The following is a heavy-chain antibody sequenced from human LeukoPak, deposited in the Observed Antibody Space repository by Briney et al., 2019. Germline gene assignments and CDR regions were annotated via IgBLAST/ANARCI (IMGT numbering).Heavy chain of an antibody. CDR2: ISGSGGSK. V-gene: IGHV3-23*01. CDR1: GFTFSSYA. CDR3: AKSETTVVTRGPAFDI. Sequence: PGGSLRLSCAASGFTFSSYAMSWVRQAPGKGLEWVSAISGSGGSKYYADSVKGRLTISRDNSKNTLYLQMNSLRAEDTAVYYCAKSETTVVTRGPAFDIWGQGSMVSVSS. J-gene: IGHJ3*02. D-gene: IGHD4-23*01.